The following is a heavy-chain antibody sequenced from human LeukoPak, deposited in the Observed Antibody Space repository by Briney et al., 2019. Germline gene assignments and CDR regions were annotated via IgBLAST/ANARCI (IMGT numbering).Heavy chain of an antibody. CDR1: GYTFTSYY. J-gene: IGHJ6*02. V-gene: IGHV1-46*01. D-gene: IGHD3-10*01. CDR2: INPGGVRP. Sequence: AASVKVSCKASGYTFTSYYMHWVRPAPGQGLEWMGIINPGGVRPSYAQKFQGRVTMTRDTSTSTVYMELSSLRSEDTAVYYCARSASYGSGSNYYYGMDVWGQGTTVTVSS. CDR3: ARSASYGSGSNYYYGMDV.